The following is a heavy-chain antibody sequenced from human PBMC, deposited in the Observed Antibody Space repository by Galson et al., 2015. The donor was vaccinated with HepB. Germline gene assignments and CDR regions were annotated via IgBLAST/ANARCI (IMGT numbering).Heavy chain of an antibody. V-gene: IGHV1-18*04. CDR3: ARGDWGDFWSGYYTGYYYYGMDV. J-gene: IGHJ6*02. D-gene: IGHD3-3*01. CDR2: ISAYNGNT. Sequence: SVKASCKASGYTFTSYGISWVRQAPGQGLEWMGWISAYNGNTNYAQKLQGRVTMTTDTSTSTAYMELRSLRSDDTAVYYCARGDWGDFWSGYYTGYYYYGMDVWGQGTTVTVSS. CDR1: GYTFTSYG.